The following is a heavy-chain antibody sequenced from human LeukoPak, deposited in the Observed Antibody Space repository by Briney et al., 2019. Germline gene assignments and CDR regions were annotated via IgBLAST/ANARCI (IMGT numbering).Heavy chain of an antibody. CDR1: GFTFSSYG. CDR3: AKDVRVGATSAYAFDI. Sequence: QPGGSLRLSCAASGFTFSSYGMHWVRQAPGKGLEWVAFIRYDGSNKYYADSVKGRFTISRDDSKNTLYLQMNSLRAEDTAVYYCAKDVRVGATSAYAFDIWGQGTMVTVSS. D-gene: IGHD1-26*01. CDR2: IRYDGSNK. J-gene: IGHJ3*02. V-gene: IGHV3-30*02.